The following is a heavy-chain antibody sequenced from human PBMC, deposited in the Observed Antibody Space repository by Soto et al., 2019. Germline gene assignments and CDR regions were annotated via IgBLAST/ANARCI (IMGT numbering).Heavy chain of an antibody. CDR2: IIPIFGTA. Sequence: QVQLVQSGAEVKKPGSSVKVSCKASGGTFSSYAISWVRQAPGQGLEWMGGIIPIFGTANYAQKFQGRVTITADESTSTAYMELSSLRSEDTAVYYCARDRSTVTTFTYYYYGMDVWGQGTTFTVSS. D-gene: IGHD4-17*01. CDR1: GGTFSSYA. J-gene: IGHJ6*02. V-gene: IGHV1-69*12. CDR3: ARDRSTVTTFTYYYYGMDV.